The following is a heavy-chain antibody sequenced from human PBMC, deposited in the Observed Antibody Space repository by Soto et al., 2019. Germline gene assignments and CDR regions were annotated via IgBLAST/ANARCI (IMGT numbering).Heavy chain of an antibody. D-gene: IGHD3-10*01. CDR1: GFTFSSYW. Sequence: EVQMVESGGGLVQPGGSLRLSCAASGFTFSSYWMHWVRQAPGEGLVWVSRISGDGRTATYADSVKGRFTISRDNAENTLYLQMNSLRAEDTALYYCVWLRGGSIVTYGMDVWGQGTTVPVSS. CDR2: ISGDGRTA. CDR3: VWLRGGSIVTYGMDV. J-gene: IGHJ6*02. V-gene: IGHV3-74*01.